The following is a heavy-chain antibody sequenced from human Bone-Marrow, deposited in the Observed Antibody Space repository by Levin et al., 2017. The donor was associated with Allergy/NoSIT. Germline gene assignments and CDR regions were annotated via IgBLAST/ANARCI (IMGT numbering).Heavy chain of an antibody. CDR2: IYYSGST. CDR1: GGSISSSSYY. V-gene: IGHV4-39*01. J-gene: IGHJ5*02. CDR3: ARPLQYYDILTGYWGWFDP. Sequence: SCTVSGGSISSSSYYWGWIRQPPGKGLEWIGSIYYSGSTYYNPSLKSRVTISVDTSKNQFSLKLSSVTAADTAVYYCARPLQYYDILTGYWGWFDPWGQGTLVTVSS. D-gene: IGHD3-9*01.